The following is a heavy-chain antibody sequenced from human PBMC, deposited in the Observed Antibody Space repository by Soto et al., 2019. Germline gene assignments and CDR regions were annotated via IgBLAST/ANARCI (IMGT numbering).Heavy chain of an antibody. D-gene: IGHD3-22*01. Sequence: SETLSLTCTVSGGSISSGGYYWSWIRQHPGKGLEWIGYMYYSGSTYYNPSLKSRVTISVDTSKNQFSLKLSSVTAADTAVYYCALRSMAVVPEYWGQGTLVTVSS. CDR2: MYYSGST. J-gene: IGHJ4*02. CDR3: ALRSMAVVPEY. CDR1: GGSISSGGYY. V-gene: IGHV4-31*03.